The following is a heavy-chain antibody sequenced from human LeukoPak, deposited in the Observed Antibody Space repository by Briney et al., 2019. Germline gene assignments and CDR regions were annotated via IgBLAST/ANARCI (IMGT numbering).Heavy chain of an antibody. CDR1: GDSISSRSYY. CDR3: ASSSSGLPFDY. Sequence: SETLSLTCTVSGDSISSRSYYWGWIRQPPGTGLGWIGSIYYIGSTYYNPSLKSRVTIAVDTSKNQFSLKLSSVTAADTAVYYCASSSSGLPFDYWGQGTLVTVSS. CDR2: IYYIGST. D-gene: IGHD6-13*01. V-gene: IGHV4-39*01. J-gene: IGHJ4*02.